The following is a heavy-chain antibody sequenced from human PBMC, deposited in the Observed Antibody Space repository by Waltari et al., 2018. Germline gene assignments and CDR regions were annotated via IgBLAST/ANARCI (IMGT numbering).Heavy chain of an antibody. CDR2: IYPYSGGT. Sequence: QVQLVQSGAEVKKPGASVKVSCKASGYSFTGYYIHWVRQAPGPGMEWEGWIYPYSGGTNYDQKFQGGVTMTTDTSISTAYMELRRLRSDDTAVYYCARELGITGTTDAFDIWGPGTMVTVSS. CDR1: GYSFTGYY. V-gene: IGHV1-2*02. D-gene: IGHD1-7*01. J-gene: IGHJ3*02. CDR3: ARELGITGTTDAFDI.